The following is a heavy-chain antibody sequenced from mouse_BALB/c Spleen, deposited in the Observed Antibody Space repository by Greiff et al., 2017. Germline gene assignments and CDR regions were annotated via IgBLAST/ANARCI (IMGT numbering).Heavy chain of an antibody. CDR1: GFTFSSYG. CDR2: ISSGGSYT. Sequence: EVKLMESGGDLVKPGGSLKLSCAASGFTFSSYGMSWVRQTPDKRLEWVATISSGGSYTYYPDSVKGRFTISRDNAKNTLYLQMSSLKSEDTAMYYCAGSWDYWGQGTTLTVSS. D-gene: IGHD1-1*01. V-gene: IGHV5-6*01. CDR3: AGSWDY. J-gene: IGHJ2*01.